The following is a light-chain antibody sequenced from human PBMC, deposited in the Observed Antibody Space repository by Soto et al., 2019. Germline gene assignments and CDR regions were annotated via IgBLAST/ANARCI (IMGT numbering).Light chain of an antibody. V-gene: IGKV3-15*01. CDR1: QSLSTN. Sequence: EIVMTQSPATLSVSPGERATLSCRASQSLSTNLAWYQQKAGQAHRLLIHGASTRATGIQARFSGSGSGTEFTLTIRSLQSEDFAVYYCQQYNNWPWTFGQGTKVDIK. CDR2: GAS. CDR3: QQYNNWPWT. J-gene: IGKJ1*01.